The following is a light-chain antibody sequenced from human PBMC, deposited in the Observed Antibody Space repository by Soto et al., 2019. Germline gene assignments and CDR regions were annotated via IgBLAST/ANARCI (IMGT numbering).Light chain of an antibody. CDR1: QSVSSY. Sequence: EIVLTQSPATLSLSPGERATLSCRASQSVSSYLAWYPQKPGQAPRLLIYDASSRATGIPARFSGSGSGTDFTLTISSLEPQDFAVYYCQQRSNWPPVFTFGPGTKVDIK. J-gene: IGKJ3*01. CDR3: QQRSNWPPVFT. CDR2: DAS. V-gene: IGKV3-11*01.